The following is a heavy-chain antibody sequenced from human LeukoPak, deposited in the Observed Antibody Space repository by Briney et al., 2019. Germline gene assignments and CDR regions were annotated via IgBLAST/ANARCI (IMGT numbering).Heavy chain of an antibody. J-gene: IGHJ4*02. CDR1: GVSISNRAYY. CDR3: ARHSVEVGPTYGY. Sequence: SQTLSLTCSVSGVSISNRAYYWDWVRQPPGKGLEGFGSFFYTGNTFYNPSLRSRVFFSVDTSKNHFSLKLTSVTAADTAIYYCARHSVEVGPTYGYWGQGTLVTVSS. V-gene: IGHV4-39*01. CDR2: FFYTGNT. D-gene: IGHD1-26*01.